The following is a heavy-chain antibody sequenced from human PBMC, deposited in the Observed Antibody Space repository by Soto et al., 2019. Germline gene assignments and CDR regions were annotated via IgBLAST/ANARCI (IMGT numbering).Heavy chain of an antibody. Sequence: QVQLVQSGAEVKKPGASVKVSCKASGYTFTSYGISWVRQAPGQGLEWMGWISAYNGNTNYAQKLQGRVTMTTDTSTRTDYMELRSLRSDDTAVYYCARLERVAAAGRVPFDYWGQGTLVTVSS. CDR2: ISAYNGNT. J-gene: IGHJ4*02. D-gene: IGHD6-13*01. CDR1: GYTFTSYG. CDR3: ARLERVAAAGRVPFDY. V-gene: IGHV1-18*01.